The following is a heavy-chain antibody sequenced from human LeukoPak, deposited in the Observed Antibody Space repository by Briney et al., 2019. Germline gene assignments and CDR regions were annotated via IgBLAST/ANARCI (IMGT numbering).Heavy chain of an antibody. V-gene: IGHV6-1*01. J-gene: IGHJ6*03. Sequence: SQTLSLTCAISGDSVSSNSAAWNWIRQSPSRGLEWLGRTYYRSKWYNDYAVSVKSRITINPDTSKNQFSLQLNSVTPEDTAVYYCARGGAGTTGGYYYYYMDVWGKGTTVTVSS. CDR2: TYYRSKWYN. D-gene: IGHD1-1*01. CDR3: ARGGAGTTGGYYYYYMDV. CDR1: GDSVSSNSAA.